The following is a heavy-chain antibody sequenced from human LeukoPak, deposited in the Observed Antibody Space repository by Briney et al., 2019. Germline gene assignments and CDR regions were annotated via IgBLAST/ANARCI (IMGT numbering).Heavy chain of an antibody. CDR3: GGHFDRSGHYPIDY. J-gene: IGHJ4*02. D-gene: IGHD3-22*01. Sequence: GGSLRLSCAASAFTFSNYALHCVRQAPGRGLEWMAAISNDGSKKYYADSVKGRFTISRDNSRNTLYLQMNSLRAEDTAVYFCGGHFDRSGHYPIDYWGQGTLVTVSS. CDR1: AFTFSNYA. V-gene: IGHV3-30-3*01. CDR2: ISNDGSKK.